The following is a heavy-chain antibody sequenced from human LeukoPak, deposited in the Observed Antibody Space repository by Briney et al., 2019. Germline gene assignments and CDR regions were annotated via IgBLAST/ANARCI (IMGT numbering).Heavy chain of an antibody. CDR2: INPNSGGT. CDR3: ARASYDFWSGYYPAFDY. Sequence: ASVKVTCKASGYTFTGYYMHWVRQAPRQGLEWMGWINPNSGGTNYAQKFQGRVTMTRDTSISTAYMELSRLRSDDTAVYYCARASYDFWSGYYPAFDYWGQGALVTVSS. CDR1: GYTFTGYY. J-gene: IGHJ4*02. D-gene: IGHD3-3*01. V-gene: IGHV1-2*02.